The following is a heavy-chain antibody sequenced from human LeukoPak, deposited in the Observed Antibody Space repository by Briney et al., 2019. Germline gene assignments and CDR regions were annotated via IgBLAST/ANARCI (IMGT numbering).Heavy chain of an antibody. Sequence: GPLRLSCAASGFTFSNAWMSWVRQAPGKGLEWVGRIKSKTDGGTTDYAAHVKGRFTISRDDSKNTLYLQMNSLKTEDTAVYYCITKSSLRPLDSSGWYGDYWGQGTVVTVSS. J-gene: IGHJ4*02. CDR2: IKSKTDGGTT. D-gene: IGHD6-19*01. CDR1: GFTFSNAW. V-gene: IGHV3-15*01. CDR3: ITKSSLRPLDSSGWYGDY.